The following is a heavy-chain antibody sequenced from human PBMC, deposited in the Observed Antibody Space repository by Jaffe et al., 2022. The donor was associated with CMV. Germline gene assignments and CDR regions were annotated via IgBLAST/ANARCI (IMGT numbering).Heavy chain of an antibody. CDR3: ARLVVRAGVTPDGMDV. Sequence: QVQLQESGPGLVKPSQTLSLTCTVSGGSISSGGYYWSWIRQHPGKGLEWIGYIYYSGSTYYNPSLKSRVTISVDTSKNQFSLKLSSVTAADTAVYYCARLVVRAGVTPDGMDVWGQGTTVTVSS. V-gene: IGHV4-31*03. CDR2: IYYSGST. J-gene: IGHJ6*02. D-gene: IGHD3-16*01. CDR1: GGSISSGGYY.